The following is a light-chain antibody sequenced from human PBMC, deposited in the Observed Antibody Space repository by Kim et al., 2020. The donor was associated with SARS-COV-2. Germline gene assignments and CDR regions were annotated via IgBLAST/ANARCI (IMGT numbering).Light chain of an antibody. CDR3: QQYYYSPLT. CDR1: QRISNF. Sequence: DTQMTQSPSSLSASVGDRVTITCRASQRISNFLSWYQQKSGRAPKLLIYAASSLQSGVPSRFSGSGSGTDFTLTIRSLQPEDFATYYCQQYYYSPLTFGGGTKVDIK. V-gene: IGKV1-39*01. J-gene: IGKJ4*01. CDR2: AAS.